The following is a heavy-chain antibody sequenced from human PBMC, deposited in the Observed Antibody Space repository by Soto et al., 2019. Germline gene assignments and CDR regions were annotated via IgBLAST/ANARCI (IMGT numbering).Heavy chain of an antibody. CDR3: ARAKYSYGYVDAFDI. D-gene: IGHD5-18*01. Sequence: SETLSLTCTVSGGSISSYYWSWIRQPPGKGLEWIGYIYYSGSTNYNPSLKSRVTISVDTSKNQFSLKLSSVTAADTAVYYCARAKYSYGYVDAFDIWGQGTMVTVSS. CDR2: IYYSGST. CDR1: GGSISSYY. V-gene: IGHV4-59*08. J-gene: IGHJ3*02.